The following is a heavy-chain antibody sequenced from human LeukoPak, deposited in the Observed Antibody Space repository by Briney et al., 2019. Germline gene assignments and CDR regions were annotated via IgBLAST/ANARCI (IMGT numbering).Heavy chain of an antibody. D-gene: IGHD3-22*01. CDR3: ASNEGDDSSGYLPDDAFDI. Sequence: GGALRLSCAASGFTFSDYYMSWIRQAPGKGLEWGSYITNSGSTIYYADSVKSRFTISRDNAKTSLYLQMNSLRAEDTAVYYCASNEGDDSSGYLPDDAFDIWGQGTRVTVSS. CDR2: ITNSGSTI. CDR1: GFTFSDYY. V-gene: IGHV3-11*04. J-gene: IGHJ3*02.